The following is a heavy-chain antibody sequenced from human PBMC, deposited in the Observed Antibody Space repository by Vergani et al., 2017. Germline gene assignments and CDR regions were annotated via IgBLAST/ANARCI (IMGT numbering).Heavy chain of an antibody. Sequence: QVQLQQWGAGLLKPSETLSLTCAVYGGSFSGYYWSWIRQPPGKGLEWIGEINHSGSTNYNPSLKSRVTISVDTSKNQFSLKLSSVTAADTAVYYCARDREYSYEIDYWGQGTLVTVSS. CDR2: INHSGST. CDR3: ARDREYSYEIDY. D-gene: IGHD5-18*01. V-gene: IGHV4-34*01. CDR1: GGSFSGYY. J-gene: IGHJ4*02.